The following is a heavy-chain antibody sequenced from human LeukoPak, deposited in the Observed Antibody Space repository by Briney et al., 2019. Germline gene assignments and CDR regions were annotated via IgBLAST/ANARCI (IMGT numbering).Heavy chain of an antibody. D-gene: IGHD1-14*01. CDR1: GLTFATSG. Sequence: KPGGSLRLSCTTSGLTFATSGFNWVRQAPGKGLEWVASIGPTVFDRYHADSTKGRFTISRDNANNFLYLQMDSLRAEDTAVYYCATETNGRHYDYWGQGTLLTVSS. CDR3: ATETNGRHYDY. J-gene: IGHJ4*02. CDR2: IGPTVFDR. V-gene: IGHV3-21*06.